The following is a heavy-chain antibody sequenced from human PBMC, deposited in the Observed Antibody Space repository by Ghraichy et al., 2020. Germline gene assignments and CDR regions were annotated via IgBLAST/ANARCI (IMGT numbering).Heavy chain of an antibody. CDR1: GGSFSAYS. J-gene: IGHJ4*02. Sequence: SETLSLTCAVYGGSFSAYSWSWLRQSPGKGLEWIAEIDQSRSTNYNPSLKSRLSVSGDTSKAQSSLKLSSVTAADSAVYYCARALWGGYLVYWGQGTVVTVSS. D-gene: IGHD7-27*01. CDR3: ARALWGGYLVY. V-gene: IGHV4-34*01. CDR2: IDQSRST.